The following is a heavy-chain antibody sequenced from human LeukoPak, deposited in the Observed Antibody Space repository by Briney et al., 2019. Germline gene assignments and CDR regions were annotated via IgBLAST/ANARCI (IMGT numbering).Heavy chain of an antibody. V-gene: IGHV1-2*02. D-gene: IGHD3-10*01. CDR2: INPNSGAT. Sequence: VASLKDSCKASGYIFSDYYVHWVRQTPGQGPEWVGWINPNSGATKYAQKFQGRVTMTRITSISTAYMELRSLRSDDTAVYYCARDQERLLWFGENFDYWGQGTLVTVSS. CDR1: GYIFSDYY. J-gene: IGHJ4*02. CDR3: ARDQERLLWFGENFDY.